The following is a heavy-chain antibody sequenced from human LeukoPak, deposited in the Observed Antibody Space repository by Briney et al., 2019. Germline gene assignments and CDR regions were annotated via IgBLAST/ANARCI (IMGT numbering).Heavy chain of an antibody. Sequence: GGSLRLSCAASGFTFTSYAMHWVRQAPGKGLEWVAVISYDGSNKYYADSVKGRFTFSRDNSKNTLYLQMNSLRAEDTAVYYCARRYCSGGSCYDPNFDYWGQGTLVTVSS. CDR2: ISYDGSNK. CDR1: GFTFTSYA. J-gene: IGHJ4*02. V-gene: IGHV3-30-3*01. D-gene: IGHD2-15*01. CDR3: ARRYCSGGSCYDPNFDY.